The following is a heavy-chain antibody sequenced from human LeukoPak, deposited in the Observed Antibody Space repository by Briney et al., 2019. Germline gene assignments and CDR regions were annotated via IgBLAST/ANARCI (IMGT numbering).Heavy chain of an antibody. CDR3: AKGSIVVGRTDY. V-gene: IGHV3-23*01. D-gene: IGHD1-26*01. CDR1: GFTFSNYA. J-gene: IGHJ4*02. CDR2: ITVTGDT. Sequence: GGSLRLSCVASGFTFSNYAMGWVRQAPGKGLDWVSAITVTGDTYYTASVKGRFTVSRDNSDSTLFLQMNSLRAEDTAIYYCAKGSIVVGRTDYWGQGTLVTVSS.